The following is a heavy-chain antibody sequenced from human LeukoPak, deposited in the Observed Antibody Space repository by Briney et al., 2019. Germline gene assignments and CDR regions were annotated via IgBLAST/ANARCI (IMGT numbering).Heavy chain of an antibody. Sequence: GGSLRLSCAASGFTFSDYYMSWIRQAPGKGLEWVSYISSSGSTIYYADSVKGRFTISRDNAKNSLYLQMNSLRAEDTAVYYCARDRGLDSSGWGRVYWYLDLWGRGTLVTVSS. CDR1: GFTFSDYY. CDR2: ISSSGSTI. J-gene: IGHJ2*01. D-gene: IGHD6-25*01. CDR3: ARDRGLDSSGWGRVYWYLDL. V-gene: IGHV3-11*01.